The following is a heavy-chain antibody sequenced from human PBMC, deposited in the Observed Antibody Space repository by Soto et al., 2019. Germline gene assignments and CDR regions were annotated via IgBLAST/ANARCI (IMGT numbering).Heavy chain of an antibody. CDR2: IYWDDDK. CDR1: GFSLSSSGVG. J-gene: IGHJ4*02. V-gene: IGHV2-5*02. Sequence: QITLKESGPTLVRPTQTLTLTCTFSGFSLSSSGVGVGWIRQPPGKDLEWLALIYWDDDKRYSPSLKSRLTITKDTSKNQVVLTLTKLDTVDTSTYYCARGGWTTYYSPFFDYWGQGTLVTVSS. D-gene: IGHD3-10*01. CDR3: ARGGWTTYYSPFFDY.